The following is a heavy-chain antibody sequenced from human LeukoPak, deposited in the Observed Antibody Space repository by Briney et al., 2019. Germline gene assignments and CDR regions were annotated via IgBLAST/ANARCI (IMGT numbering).Heavy chain of an antibody. Sequence: GGSLRLSCAASGFTFSSYGMHWVRQAPGKGLEWVAFIRYDGSKKYYGDSVKGRFTVSRDNSKNTLNLQMDSLRAEDTAVYYCAKDTNWSFHDWGQGTLVTVSS. D-gene: IGHD1-1*01. J-gene: IGHJ4*02. V-gene: IGHV3-30*02. CDR2: IRYDGSKK. CDR3: AKDTNWSFHD. CDR1: GFTFSSYG.